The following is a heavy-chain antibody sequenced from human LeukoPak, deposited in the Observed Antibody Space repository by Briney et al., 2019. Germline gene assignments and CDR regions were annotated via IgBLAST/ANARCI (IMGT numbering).Heavy chain of an antibody. Sequence: GGSLRLSCTASGFTVSTYAMNWVRQAPGRGLEWGSSIGGRRRSIFYAGSVKGRFTISRDNAENSLYLQMNSLRVEDTAIYYCARELADGSQRFAPWGQGTLVTVSS. CDR1: GFTVSTYA. CDR2: IGGRRRSI. J-gene: IGHJ5*02. V-gene: IGHV3-21*01. D-gene: IGHD3-10*01. CDR3: ARELADGSQRFAP.